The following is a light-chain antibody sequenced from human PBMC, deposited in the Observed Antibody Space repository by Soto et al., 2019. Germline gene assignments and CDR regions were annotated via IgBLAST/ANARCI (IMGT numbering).Light chain of an antibody. Sequence: EVVLTQSPVTLSLSPGERATLSCRASQSFRGLLAWYQQKPGQAPRLLIYDASTRATDIPARFSGSGSETEFTLTISSLQSEDFAIYYCQQYDSWPPYTFGQGTKVEIK. CDR2: DAS. J-gene: IGKJ2*01. CDR1: QSFRGL. V-gene: IGKV3-15*01. CDR3: QQYDSWPPYT.